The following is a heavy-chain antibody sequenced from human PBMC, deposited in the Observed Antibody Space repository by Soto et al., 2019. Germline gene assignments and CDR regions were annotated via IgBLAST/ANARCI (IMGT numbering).Heavy chain of an antibody. D-gene: IGHD4-4*01. CDR2: ISVSSTYI. CDR3: ARDSVTTSVTSVYYNYGMDV. J-gene: IGHJ6*02. V-gene: IGHV3-21*01. Sequence: EVQLLESGGGLVKPGGSLRLSCAASGFTFSSYSMNWVRQAPGKGLEWVSSISVSSTYIYYADSVKGRFTISRDNAKNSLYLQMNSLRAEDTAVYYCARDSVTTSVTSVYYNYGMDVWGQGTTVTVSS. CDR1: GFTFSSYS.